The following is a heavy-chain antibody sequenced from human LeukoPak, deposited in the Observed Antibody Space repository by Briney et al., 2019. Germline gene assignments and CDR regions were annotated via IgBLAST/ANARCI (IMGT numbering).Heavy chain of an antibody. CDR1: GFTFSRYG. CDR2: IWYDGSNR. V-gene: IGHV3-33*01. J-gene: IGHJ4*02. D-gene: IGHD3-22*01. Sequence: GGSLRLSCAASGFTFSRYGMHWVRQAPGKGLEWVAVIWYDGSNRQYVDSVKGRFTISRDNSKNTLYQQMNSLRADDTAVYYCARDFGFSPSSGYSFDYWGQGTLVTVSS. CDR3: ARDFGFSPSSGYSFDY.